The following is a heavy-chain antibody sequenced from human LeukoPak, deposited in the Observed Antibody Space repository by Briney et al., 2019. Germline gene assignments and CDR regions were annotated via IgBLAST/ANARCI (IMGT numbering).Heavy chain of an antibody. CDR1: GFTFSSYG. Sequence: GRSLRLSCAASGFTFSSYGMHWVRQAPGKGLEWVAVISYDGSNEYYADSVKGRFTISRDNSKNTLYLQMNSLRAGDTAVYYCAKDRGSSGWYSGYWGQGTLVTVSS. D-gene: IGHD6-19*01. CDR2: ISYDGSNE. V-gene: IGHV3-30*18. J-gene: IGHJ4*02. CDR3: AKDRGSSGWYSGY.